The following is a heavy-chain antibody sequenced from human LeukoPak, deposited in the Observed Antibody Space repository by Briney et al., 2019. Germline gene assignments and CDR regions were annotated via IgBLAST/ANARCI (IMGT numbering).Heavy chain of an antibody. V-gene: IGHV1-8*01. CDR3: ARLLVKAVAGTRVYYFDY. D-gene: IGHD6-19*01. Sequence: ASVKVSCKASGYTFTSYDINWVRQATGQGLEWMGWMNPNSGNTGYAQKFQGRVTMTRNTSISTAYMELSSLRSEDTAVYYCARLLVKAVAGTRVYYFDYWGQGTLVTVSS. J-gene: IGHJ4*02. CDR2: MNPNSGNT. CDR1: GYTFTSYD.